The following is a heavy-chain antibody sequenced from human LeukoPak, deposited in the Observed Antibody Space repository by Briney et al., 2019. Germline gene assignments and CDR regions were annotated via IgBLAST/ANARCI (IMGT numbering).Heavy chain of an antibody. Sequence: GGSLRLSCAASGFTFSSYDMHWVRQAPGKGLEWVSAIGTAGDTYYPGSVKGRFTISRENAKNSLYLQMNSLRAGDTAVYYCARGRITMVRGVIIFDYWGQGTLVTVSS. CDR3: ARGRITMVRGVIIFDY. CDR2: IGTAGDT. J-gene: IGHJ4*02. D-gene: IGHD3-10*01. V-gene: IGHV3-13*01. CDR1: GFTFSSYD.